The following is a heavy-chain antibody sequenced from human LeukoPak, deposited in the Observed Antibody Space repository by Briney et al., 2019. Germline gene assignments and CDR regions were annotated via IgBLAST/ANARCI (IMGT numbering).Heavy chain of an antibody. V-gene: IGHV3-23*01. D-gene: IGHD2-2*01. CDR1: GFTFSSYG. CDR2: ISGSGGST. Sequence: PGGTLRLSCAASGFTFSSYGMSWVRQAPGKGLEWVSAISGSGGSTYYADSVKGRFTISRDDSKNTLYLQMNSLRAEDTAVYYCAKEGDQLLDIDYWGQGTLVTVSS. J-gene: IGHJ4*02. CDR3: AKEGDQLLDIDY.